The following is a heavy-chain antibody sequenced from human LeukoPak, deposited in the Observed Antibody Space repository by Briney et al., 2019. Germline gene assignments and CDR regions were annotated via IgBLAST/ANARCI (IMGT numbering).Heavy chain of an antibody. Sequence: PEGSLRLSCAASGFTVSSSYMSWVRQAPGKGLEWVSTMYSGGSTYYGDSVKGRFTISRDSSKSTLYLQMNTLRVEDSAVYFCARDTTMVDWGQGTLVTVSS. CDR3: ARDTTMVD. J-gene: IGHJ4*02. D-gene: IGHD3-10*01. CDR2: MYSGGST. CDR1: GFTVSSSY. V-gene: IGHV3-53*01.